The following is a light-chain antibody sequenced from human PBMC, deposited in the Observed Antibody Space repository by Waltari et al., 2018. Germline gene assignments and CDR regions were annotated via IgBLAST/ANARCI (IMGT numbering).Light chain of an antibody. Sequence: QSALTQPASVSGSPGQSITISCTGTSHDVGNYDLVSWSQQHPGKAPKLIIYEVTKRPSGFSNRFSGSKSGNTASLTISGLHTEDEGEYYCCSYSGDLSFGVVFGGGTKLTVL. V-gene: IGLV2-23*02. CDR3: CSYSGDLSFGVV. CDR2: EVT. J-gene: IGLJ2*01. CDR1: SHDVGNYDL.